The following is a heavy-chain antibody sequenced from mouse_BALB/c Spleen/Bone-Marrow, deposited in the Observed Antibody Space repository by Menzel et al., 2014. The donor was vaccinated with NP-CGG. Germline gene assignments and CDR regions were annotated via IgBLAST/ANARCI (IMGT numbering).Heavy chain of an antibody. V-gene: IGHV1S56*01. CDR3: ASGDY. Sequence: QVQLQQSGPELVKPGASVRISCKASGYTFTSYYIHWVKQRPGQGLEWIGWIYLGNVNTKYNEKFKGKATLTADKSSSTAYMQFSSLTSEDSAVYFCASGDYWGHGTTLTVSS. J-gene: IGHJ2*01. CDR2: IYLGNVNT. CDR1: GYTFTSYY.